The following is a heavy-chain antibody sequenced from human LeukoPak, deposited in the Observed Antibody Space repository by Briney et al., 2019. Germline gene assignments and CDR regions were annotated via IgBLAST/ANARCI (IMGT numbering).Heavy chain of an antibody. J-gene: IGHJ4*02. CDR3: ARGSGSYYYSFDY. V-gene: IGHV1-18*01. CDR1: GYTFTTFG. CDR2: ISAYNGDT. Sequence: ASVKVSCKASGYTFTTFGITWVRQAPGQGLEWMGWISAYNGDTNYAQKLQGRVSMTTDTSTNTAYMELRSLRSDDTAVYYCARGSGSYYYSFDYWGQGTLVTVSS. D-gene: IGHD3-10*01.